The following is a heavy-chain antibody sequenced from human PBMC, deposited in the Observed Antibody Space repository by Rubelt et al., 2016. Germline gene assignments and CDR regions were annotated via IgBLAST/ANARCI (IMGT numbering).Heavy chain of an antibody. Sequence: GFTFSSYGMHWVRQAPGKGLEWVAVIWYDGSNKYYADSVKGRFTISRDNSKNTLYLQMNSLRAEETAVYYCARAKQQLVGYWGQGTLVTVSA. CDR1: GFTFSSYG. CDR2: IWYDGSNK. V-gene: IGHV3-33*01. J-gene: IGHJ4*02. D-gene: IGHD6-13*01. CDR3: ARAKQQLVGY.